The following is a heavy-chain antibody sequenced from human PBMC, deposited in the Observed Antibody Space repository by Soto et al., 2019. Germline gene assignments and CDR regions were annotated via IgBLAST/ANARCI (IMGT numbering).Heavy chain of an antibody. J-gene: IGHJ5*02. D-gene: IGHD3-3*01. CDR3: ARGDFRFDP. CDR2: ISAYNGNT. CDR1: GGTFSSYA. Sequence: ASVKVSCKASGGTFSSYAISWVRQAPGQGLEWMGGISAYNGNTNYAQKLQGRVTMTTDTSTSTAYMELRSLRSDDTAVYYWARGDFRFDPWAQGTLVTVSS. V-gene: IGHV1-18*01.